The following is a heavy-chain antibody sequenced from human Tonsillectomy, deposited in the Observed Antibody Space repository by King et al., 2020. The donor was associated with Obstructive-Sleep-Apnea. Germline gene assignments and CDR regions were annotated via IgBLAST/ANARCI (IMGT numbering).Heavy chain of an antibody. CDR2: ISYDGNKK. J-gene: IGHJ4*02. V-gene: IGHV3-30-3*01. CDR3: AYFDISGYYSYFDY. Sequence: VQLVESGGGVVQPGRSLRLSCAASGFTFSSYSMHWVRQAPGKGLEWVALISYDGNKKYYADSVKGRFTISRDNSKSALFLQMNSLTAEDTAVYYCAYFDISGYYSYFDYWGQGTLVTVSS. D-gene: IGHD3-22*01. CDR1: GFTFSSYS.